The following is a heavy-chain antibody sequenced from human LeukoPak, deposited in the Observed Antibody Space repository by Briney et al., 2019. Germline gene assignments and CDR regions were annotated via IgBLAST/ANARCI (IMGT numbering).Heavy chain of an antibody. CDR3: AKETKKGKTWIQLWTYFDY. CDR2: ISSSSSYI. J-gene: IGHJ4*02. D-gene: IGHD5-18*01. V-gene: IGHV3-21*04. Sequence: GGSLRLSCAASGFTFSSYSMNWVRQAPGKGLEWVSSISSSSSYIYYADSVKGRFTISRDNSKNTLYLQMNSLRAEDTAVYYCAKETKKGKTWIQLWTYFDYWGQGTLVTVSS. CDR1: GFTFSSYS.